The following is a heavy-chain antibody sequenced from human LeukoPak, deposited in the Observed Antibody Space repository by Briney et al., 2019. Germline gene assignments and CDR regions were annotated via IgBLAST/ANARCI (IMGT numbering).Heavy chain of an antibody. J-gene: IGHJ4*02. CDR3: ARTDSGWYRTTKDDY. CDR2: ISSSSSYI. V-gene: IGHV3-21*01. CDR1: GFTFSSYS. Sequence: GGSLRLSCAASGFTFSSYSMNWVRQAPGKGLEWVSSISSSSSYIYYVDSVKGRFTISRDNAKNSLYLQMNSLRAEDTAVYYCARTDSGWYRTTKDDYWGQGTLVTVSS. D-gene: IGHD6-19*01.